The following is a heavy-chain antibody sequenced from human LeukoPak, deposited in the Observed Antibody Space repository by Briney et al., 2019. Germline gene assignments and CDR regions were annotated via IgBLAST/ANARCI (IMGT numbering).Heavy chain of an antibody. CDR1: VFTLTSYG. Sequence: RGSLRLSCADSVFTLTSYGMRWGRQAPGKGLGRVAAISYAGGVNEHGDFVKGRFTISRDNSQNTLYLQMNSLRADDTAVYYCATGAVDCGGDCYVDYWGQRTLVTVSS. D-gene: IGHD2-21*02. V-gene: IGHV3-30*03. J-gene: IGHJ4*02. CDR3: ATGAVDCGGDCYVDY. CDR2: ISYAGGVN.